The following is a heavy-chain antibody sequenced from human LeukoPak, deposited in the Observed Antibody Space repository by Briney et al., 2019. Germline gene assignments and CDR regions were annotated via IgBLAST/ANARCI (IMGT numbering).Heavy chain of an antibody. Sequence: QPGGSLRLSCAASGFIFDDYAMHWVRQAPGKGLEWVSGISWNSGSIGYADSVKGRFTISRDNAKNSPYLQMNSLRAEDTALYYCAKDISNNWYQYGMDVWGQGTTVTVSS. D-gene: IGHD6-13*01. V-gene: IGHV3-9*01. J-gene: IGHJ6*02. CDR3: AKDISNNWYQYGMDV. CDR1: GFIFDDYA. CDR2: ISWNSGSI.